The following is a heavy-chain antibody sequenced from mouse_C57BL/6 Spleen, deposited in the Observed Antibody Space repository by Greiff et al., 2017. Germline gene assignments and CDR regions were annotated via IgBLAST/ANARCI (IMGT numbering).Heavy chain of an antibody. V-gene: IGHV1-59*01. CDR1: GYTFTSYW. CDR3: ALQLGQAY. CDR2: IDPSDSYT. J-gene: IGHJ3*01. D-gene: IGHD4-1*02. Sequence: QVQLQQPGAELVRPGTSVKLSCKASGYTFTSYWMHWVKQRPGQGLEWIGVIDPSDSYTNYNQKFKGKATLTVDTSSSTAYMQLSSLTSEDSAVYYCALQLGQAYWGQGTLVTVSA.